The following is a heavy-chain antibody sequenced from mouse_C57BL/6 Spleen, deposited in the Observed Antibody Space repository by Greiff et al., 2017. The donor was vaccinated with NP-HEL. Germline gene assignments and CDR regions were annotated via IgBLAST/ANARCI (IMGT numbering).Heavy chain of an antibody. CDR3: SRAITTIVSPCCFDV. Sequence: QVQLKQPGTELVKPGASVKLSCKASGYTFTSYWMHWVKQRPGQGLEWIGNINPGNGGTNYNEQFKSKATLTVDKSSSTAYMQLSSLTSEDSAGDYCSRAITTIVSPCCFDVWGTGTTLTVSS. V-gene: IGHV1-53*01. D-gene: IGHD1-1*01. CDR1: GYTFTSYW. J-gene: IGHJ1*03. CDR2: INPGNGGT.